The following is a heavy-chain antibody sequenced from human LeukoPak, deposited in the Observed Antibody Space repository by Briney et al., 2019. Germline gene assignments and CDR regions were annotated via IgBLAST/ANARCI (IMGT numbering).Heavy chain of an antibody. CDR3: AKRGESKLRYYFDY. Sequence: GGSLRLSCAASGFTFSNYGLSWVRQAPGKGLEWVSTIGATGGTYYAGSVKGRFTISRDNSKNTLYQQMNSLRAEDTAVYYCAKRGESKLRYYFDYWGQGTLVTVSS. V-gene: IGHV3-23*01. J-gene: IGHJ4*02. CDR2: IGATGGT. D-gene: IGHD3-16*01. CDR1: GFTFSNYG.